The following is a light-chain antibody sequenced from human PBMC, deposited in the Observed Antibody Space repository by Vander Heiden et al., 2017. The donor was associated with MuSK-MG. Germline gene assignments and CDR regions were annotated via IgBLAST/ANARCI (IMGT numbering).Light chain of an antibody. Sequence: QSVLTQPPSVSAAPGQKVSISCSGSSSNIGNNFVSWYQQLPGTAPKLLIYEAAKRPSGIPDRFSGSKSGTSAALVITGVQTGDEADYYCGAWDSRLTDYVFGAGTTVTVL. J-gene: IGLJ1*01. V-gene: IGLV1-51*01. CDR3: GAWDSRLTDYV. CDR2: EAA. CDR1: SSNIGNNF.